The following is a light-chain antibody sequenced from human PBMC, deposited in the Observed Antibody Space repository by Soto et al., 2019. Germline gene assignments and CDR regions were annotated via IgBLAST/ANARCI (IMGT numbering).Light chain of an antibody. J-gene: IGKJ1*01. CDR3: QQYGRTPT. Sequence: EIVLTQSPGTLSLSPGERATLSCRASQSVGSRYLGCYQQMPGQAPRLLIYGAFTRAPGIPDRFSGSGSGTHLNPTNSKLEPDDFAVYYCQQYGRTPTFGQGTKGEIK. V-gene: IGKV3-20*01. CDR2: GAF. CDR1: QSVGSRY.